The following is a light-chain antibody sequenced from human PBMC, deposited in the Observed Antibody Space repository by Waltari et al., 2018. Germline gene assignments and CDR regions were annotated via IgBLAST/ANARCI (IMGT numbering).Light chain of an antibody. CDR1: SSDIGAYKY. Sequence: QSALTQPASVSGSPGQSITISCTGTSSDIGAYKYVPWYQQHPGKAPKLIIDEVSNRPSGVSNRFSGSKSGNTASLSISGLQAEDEADYYCISFTSSVTYVFGTGTRVTVV. CDR2: EVS. J-gene: IGLJ1*01. CDR3: ISFTSSVTYV. V-gene: IGLV2-14*01.